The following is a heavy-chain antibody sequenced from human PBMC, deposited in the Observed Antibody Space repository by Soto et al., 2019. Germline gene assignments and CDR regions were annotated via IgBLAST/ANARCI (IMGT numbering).Heavy chain of an antibody. CDR2: IIPIFGTA. J-gene: IGHJ4*02. Sequence: QVQLVQSGAEVKKPGSSVKVSCKASGGTFSSYAISWVRQAPGQGLEWMGGIIPIFGTANYAQKFQGRVTITADEATSKAYMELSSLRSEDTAVYYCARRVDYYDSSGYQGYFDYWGQGTLVTVSS. CDR3: ARRVDYYDSSGYQGYFDY. CDR1: GGTFSSYA. V-gene: IGHV1-69*12. D-gene: IGHD3-22*01.